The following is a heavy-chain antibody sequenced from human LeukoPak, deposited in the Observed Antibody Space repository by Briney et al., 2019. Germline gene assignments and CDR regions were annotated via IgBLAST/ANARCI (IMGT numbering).Heavy chain of an antibody. Sequence: GGSLRLSCAASGFSFNNYGMHWVRHTPSKGLEWVAFIGFDETEKFYADSVKGRFTISRDNSRNTVSLQLSNLRTEDTALYYCAKTSLSDSSGHYYYMDVWGKGTTVTVSS. D-gene: IGHD3-3*01. CDR1: GFSFNNYG. CDR3: AKTSLSDSSGHYYYMDV. CDR2: IGFDETEK. J-gene: IGHJ6*03. V-gene: IGHV3-30*02.